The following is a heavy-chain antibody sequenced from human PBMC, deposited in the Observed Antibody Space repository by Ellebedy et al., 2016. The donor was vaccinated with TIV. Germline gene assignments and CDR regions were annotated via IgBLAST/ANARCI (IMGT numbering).Heavy chain of an antibody. CDR3: ARTQVGATSGDY. V-gene: IGHV1-18*04. D-gene: IGHD1-26*01. J-gene: IGHJ4*02. CDR1: GYTFYISG. CDR2: SSPYNGNT. Sequence: ASVKVSCKASGYTFYISGISWARQAPGQGLEWMGWSSPYNGNTNYAQKIQDRFTMTTDTFPDTAYMELRSLRSDDTAVYYCARTQVGATSGDYWGQGTLVTVSS.